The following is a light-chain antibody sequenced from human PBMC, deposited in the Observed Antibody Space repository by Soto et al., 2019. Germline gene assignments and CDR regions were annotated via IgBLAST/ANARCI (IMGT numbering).Light chain of an antibody. J-gene: IGLJ2*01. CDR3: SSYGGTNNVV. Sequence: QSALTQPPSASGSPGQSVTISCTGTSSDVGGYKYVSWYQHHPCKAPKVVIYEVTKRPSGVPDRFSGSQSGNTASLTVSGLQAEDEADYYCSSYGGTNNVVFGGGTKLTVL. CDR2: EVT. CDR1: SSDVGGYKY. V-gene: IGLV2-8*01.